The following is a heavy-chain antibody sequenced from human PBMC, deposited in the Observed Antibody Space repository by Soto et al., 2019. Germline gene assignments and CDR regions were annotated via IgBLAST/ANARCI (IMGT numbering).Heavy chain of an antibody. D-gene: IGHD4-17*01. J-gene: IGHJ4*02. CDR3: AIGPNYGDYVIDY. CDR2: IWYDGSNK. CDR1: GFSFKSHG. V-gene: IGHV3-33*03. Sequence: QVQLVESGGGVVQPGRSLRLSCAASGFSFKSHGMHWVRQAPGKGLEWVALIWYDGSNKYHEDSVKGRFTISRDNSENTLYLQMNSLSAVDTAVYYCAIGPNYGDYVIDYWGRGTLVTVSS.